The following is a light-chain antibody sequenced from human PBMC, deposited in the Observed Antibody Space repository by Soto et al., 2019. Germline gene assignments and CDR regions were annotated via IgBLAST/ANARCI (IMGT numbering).Light chain of an antibody. CDR3: QQYTSSPRT. CDR2: GAS. V-gene: IGKV3-20*01. CDR1: QSVSSSY. Sequence: IRLTQSPGTLSLSPGERATLSCRASQSVSSSYLAWYQQKPGQAPRLLIFGASSRATGIPDRFSGSGSGTDFTLTISRLEPEDFAVYYCQQYTSSPRTFGRGTKVDIK. J-gene: IGKJ1*01.